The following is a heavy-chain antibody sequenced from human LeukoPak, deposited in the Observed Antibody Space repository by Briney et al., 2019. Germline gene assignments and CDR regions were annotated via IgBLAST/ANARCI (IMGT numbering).Heavy chain of an antibody. Sequence: GGSLRLSCAASGFTFSTYEMHWVRQAPGKGLEWGAYLSQSGSTIHYPHSVKGRFTISRDNAKNSPYLQMNSLRAEDTAVYYCPREYGSGSYKDGMHVWGQGTTIAGS. CDR1: GFTFSTYE. D-gene: IGHD3-10*01. CDR3: PREYGSGSYKDGMHV. CDR2: LSQSGSTI. V-gene: IGHV3-48*03. J-gene: IGHJ6*02.